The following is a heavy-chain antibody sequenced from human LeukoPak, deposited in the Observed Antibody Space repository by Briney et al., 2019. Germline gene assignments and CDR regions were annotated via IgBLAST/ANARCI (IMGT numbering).Heavy chain of an antibody. D-gene: IGHD2-15*01. CDR1: GGSFSGYY. CDR2: INHSGST. CDR3: ARGARRYCSGGSCYGNWFDP. V-gene: IGHV4-34*01. Sequence: PSETLSLTCAVYGGSFSGYYWSWIRQPPGKGLEWIGEINHSGSTNYNPSLKSRVTISVDTSKNQFSLKLSSVTAADTAVYYCARGARRYCSGGSCYGNWFDPWGQGTLVTVPS. J-gene: IGHJ5*02.